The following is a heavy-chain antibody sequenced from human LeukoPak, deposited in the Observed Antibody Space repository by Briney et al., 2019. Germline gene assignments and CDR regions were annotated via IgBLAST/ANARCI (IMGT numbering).Heavy chain of an antibody. CDR1: GGSISSSSYY. CDR3: ARGRGDIVVVPAAIPQGFDP. Sequence: SETLSLTCTVSGGSISSSSYYWGWIRQPPGKGLEWIGSIYYSGSTYYKPSLKSRVTISVDTSKNQFSLKLSSVTAADTAVYYCARGRGDIVVVPAAIPQGFDPWGQGTLVTVSS. J-gene: IGHJ5*02. D-gene: IGHD2-2*01. V-gene: IGHV4-39*07. CDR2: IYYSGST.